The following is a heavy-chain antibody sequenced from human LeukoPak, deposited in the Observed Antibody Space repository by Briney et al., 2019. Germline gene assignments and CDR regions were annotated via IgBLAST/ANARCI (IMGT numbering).Heavy chain of an antibody. CDR3: ARDGSSGWYGSFDY. V-gene: IGHV4-59*01. CDR1: GGSISSYY. J-gene: IGHJ4*02. Sequence: PSETLSLTCTVSGGSISSYYWSWIRQPPGKGLEWMGYIYYSGSTNYNPSLKSRVTISVDTSKNQFSLKLSSVTAADTAVYYCARDGSSGWYGSFDYWGQGTLVTVSS. D-gene: IGHD6-19*01. CDR2: IYYSGST.